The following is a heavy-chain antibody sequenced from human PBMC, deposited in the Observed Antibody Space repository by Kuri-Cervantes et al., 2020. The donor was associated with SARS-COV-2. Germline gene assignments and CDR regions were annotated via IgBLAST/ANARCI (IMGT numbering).Heavy chain of an antibody. V-gene: IGHV4-59*08. CDR1: GGSISSYY. Sequence: GSLRLSCTVSGGSISSYYWSWIRQPPGKGLEWIGYIYYSGSTNYNPSLKSRVTISVDTSKNQFSLKLSSVTAADTAVYYCASPFSSGYYRYWGQGTLVTVSS. CDR2: IYYSGST. J-gene: IGHJ4*02. CDR3: ASPFSSGYYRY. D-gene: IGHD3-22*01.